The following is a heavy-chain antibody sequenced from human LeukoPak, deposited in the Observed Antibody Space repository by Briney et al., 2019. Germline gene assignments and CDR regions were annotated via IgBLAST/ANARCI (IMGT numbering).Heavy chain of an antibody. J-gene: IGHJ3*02. V-gene: IGHV6-1*01. CDR1: GDSVSSNSAA. Sequence: SQTLSLTCAISGDSVSSNSAAWNWIRQPPSRGLEWLGRTYYRSKWYNDYAVSVKSRITINPDTSKNQFSLQLNSVTPEDTAVYYCARSRRGSYSVAFDIWGQGTMVTVSS. CDR3: ARSRRGSYSVAFDI. CDR2: TYYRSKWYN. D-gene: IGHD1-26*01.